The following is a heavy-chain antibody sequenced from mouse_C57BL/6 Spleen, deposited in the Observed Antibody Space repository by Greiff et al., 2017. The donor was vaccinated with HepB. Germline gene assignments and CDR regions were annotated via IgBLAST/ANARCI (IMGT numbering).Heavy chain of an antibody. D-gene: IGHD2-3*01. CDR1: GYTFTGYW. CDR2: ILPGSGST. J-gene: IGHJ4*01. Sequence: QVQLQQSGAELMKPGASVKLSCKATGYTFTGYWIEWVKQRPGHGLEWIGEILPGSGSTNYNEKFKGKATFTADTSSNTAYMQLSSLTTEDSAIYYCARSDGYYEGDYYAMDYWGQGTSVTVSS. CDR3: ARSDGYYEGDYYAMDY. V-gene: IGHV1-9*01.